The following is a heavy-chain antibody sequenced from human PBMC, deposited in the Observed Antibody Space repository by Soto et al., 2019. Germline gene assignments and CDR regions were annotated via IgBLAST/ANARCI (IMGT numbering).Heavy chain of an antibody. V-gene: IGHV3-48*03. CDR1: GFTFSNYE. D-gene: IGHD3-22*01. CDR2: ISSTASHI. J-gene: IGHJ4*02. CDR3: ARENYDISGYFLDY. Sequence: PGGSLRLSCAASGFTFSNYEMSWVRQAPGKGLEWISYISSTASHIYYADSVKGRVTISRDNAKNSLYLQMNSLRVEDTAVYYCARENYDISGYFLDYWGQGSLVTFSS.